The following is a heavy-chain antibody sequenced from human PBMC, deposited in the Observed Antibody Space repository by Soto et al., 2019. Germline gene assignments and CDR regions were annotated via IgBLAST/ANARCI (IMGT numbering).Heavy chain of an antibody. CDR1: GYTFTSYG. CDR3: ARGPSGSHRRYFDL. V-gene: IGHV1-18*01. CDR2: ISAYNGNT. D-gene: IGHD1-26*01. Sequence: VASVKVSCKASGYTFTSYGISWVRQAPGQGLEWMGWISAYNGNTNYAQKLQGRVTMATDTSTSTAYMELRSLRSDDTAVYYCARGPSGSHRRYFDLWGRGTLVTVSS. J-gene: IGHJ2*01.